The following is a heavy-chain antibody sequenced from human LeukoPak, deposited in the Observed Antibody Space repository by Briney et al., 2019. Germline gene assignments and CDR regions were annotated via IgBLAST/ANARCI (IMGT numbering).Heavy chain of an antibody. Sequence: PGGSLRLSCATSGFTSSDYGMTWVRQAPGKGLEWVGNIQQDGSEKYYVDSVIGRFTISRDNVKNSLYLQMNSLRAEDTAVYYCARDRGMDDYRGGGGQVTVSS. CDR1: GFTSSDYG. D-gene: IGHD1-14*01. J-gene: IGHJ4*02. V-gene: IGHV3-7*01. CDR2: IQQDGSEK. CDR3: ARDRGMDDY.